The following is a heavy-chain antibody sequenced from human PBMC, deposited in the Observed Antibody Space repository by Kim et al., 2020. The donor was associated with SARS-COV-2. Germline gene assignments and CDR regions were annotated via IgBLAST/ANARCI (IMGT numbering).Heavy chain of an antibody. CDR2: ISGSGGST. V-gene: IGHV3-23*01. J-gene: IGHJ4*02. CDR3: AKAARDAYNLYFDY. Sequence: WGSLRLSCVALVFTFSSYAMSWVRQAPGKGLEWVSAISGSGGSTYYADSVKGRFTISRDNSKNTLYLQMNSLRAEDTAVYYCAKAARDAYNLYFDYWGQGILVTVSS. D-gene: IGHD1-1*01. CDR1: VFTFSSYA.